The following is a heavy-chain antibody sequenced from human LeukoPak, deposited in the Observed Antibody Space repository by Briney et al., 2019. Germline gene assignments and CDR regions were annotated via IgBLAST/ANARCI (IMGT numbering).Heavy chain of an antibody. Sequence: PSETLSLTCAVSGGSISSSNWWSWVRQPPGKGLEWIGEIYHSGSTNYNPSLKSRVTISVDTSKNQFSLKLSSVTAADTAVYYCARASGSYGSDYWGQGTLVTVSS. V-gene: IGHV4-4*02. CDR2: IYHSGST. CDR3: ARASGSYGSDY. J-gene: IGHJ4*02. D-gene: IGHD1-26*01. CDR1: GGSISSSNW.